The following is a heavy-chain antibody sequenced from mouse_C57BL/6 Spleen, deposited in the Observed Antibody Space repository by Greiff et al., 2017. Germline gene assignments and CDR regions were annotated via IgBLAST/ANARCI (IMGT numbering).Heavy chain of an antibody. CDR3: ARTPSYGSSYDYAMDY. CDR2: IYPGSGST. CDR1: GYTFTSYW. J-gene: IGHJ4*01. Sequence: QVQLQQPGAELVKPGASVTMSCKASGYTFTSYWITWVKQRPGQGLEWIGDIYPGSGSTNYNEKFKSKATLTVDTSSSTAYMQLSSLTSEDSAVYYCARTPSYGSSYDYAMDYWGQGTSVTVSS. V-gene: IGHV1-55*01. D-gene: IGHD1-1*01.